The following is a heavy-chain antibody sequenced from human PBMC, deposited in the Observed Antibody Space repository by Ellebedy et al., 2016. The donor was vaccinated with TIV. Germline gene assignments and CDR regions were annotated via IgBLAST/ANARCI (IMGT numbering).Heavy chain of an antibody. V-gene: IGHV1-18*01. CDR2: LSAYNGNT. Sequence: AASVKVSCKASGYTFTSYGISWVRQAPGQELEWMGWLSAYNGNTNYAQKLQGRVTMTTDTSTSTAYMELRSLRSDDTAMYYCARDREYYGSGSYPFDYWGQGTLVTVAS. CDR1: GYTFTSYG. D-gene: IGHD3-10*01. CDR3: ARDREYYGSGSYPFDY. J-gene: IGHJ4*02.